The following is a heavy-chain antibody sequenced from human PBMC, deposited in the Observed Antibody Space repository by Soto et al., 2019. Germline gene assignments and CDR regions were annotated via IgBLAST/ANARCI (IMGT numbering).Heavy chain of an antibody. D-gene: IGHD3-9*01. CDR1: SFALSSYS. CDR2: ISATGATI. CDR3: ARDLTDYAGYYFDY. V-gene: IGHV3-48*02. Sequence: HPGGSLRLSCAVSSFALSSYSINWVRQAPGKGLEWISYISATGATIYYADSVKGRFTISRDIAKNSVYLQMNSLRDEDTAVYYCARDLTDYAGYYFDYWGHGTLVTVSS. J-gene: IGHJ4*01.